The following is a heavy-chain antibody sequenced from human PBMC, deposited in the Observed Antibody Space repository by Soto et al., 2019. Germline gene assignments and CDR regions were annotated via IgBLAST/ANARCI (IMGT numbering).Heavy chain of an antibody. Sequence: QVQLLESGGGVVQPGRSLRLSCVASGFTFSGHGLHWVRQAPGKGLEWVAAISYDGSNKYYADSVKGRCTISRDNSKDTLYLQMNSLRAEDTAVYYCARWGDGKRIDYWGQGTLVTVSS. CDR2: ISYDGSNK. V-gene: IGHV3-33*05. J-gene: IGHJ4*02. CDR3: ARWGDGKRIDY. D-gene: IGHD2-15*01. CDR1: GFTFSGHG.